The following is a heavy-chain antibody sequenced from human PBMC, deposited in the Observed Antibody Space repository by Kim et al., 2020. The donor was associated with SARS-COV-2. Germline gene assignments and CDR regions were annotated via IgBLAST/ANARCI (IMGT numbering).Heavy chain of an antibody. J-gene: IGHJ4*02. V-gene: IGHV1-46*01. CDR3: ARRGNSSGWHSDY. Sequence: YAQKFPGRVTMTRDTSTSTVYMELSSLRSEDTAVYYCARRGNSSGWHSDYWGQGTLVTVSS. D-gene: IGHD6-19*01.